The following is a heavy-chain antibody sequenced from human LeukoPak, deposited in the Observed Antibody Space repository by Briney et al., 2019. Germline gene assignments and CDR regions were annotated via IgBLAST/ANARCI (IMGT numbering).Heavy chain of an antibody. Sequence: ASVKVSCKASGYTFTSYGISGGRQAPGQGLEWMGGMSAYNGNTNYAQTLQGRVTMTTDTSTSTAYMALTSLRSADTAVYSCARDPLFFATTNPPFDSWGQGTLVTVSS. CDR3: ARDPLFFATTNPPFDS. V-gene: IGHV1-18*01. J-gene: IGHJ4*02. CDR2: MSAYNGNT. CDR1: GYTFTSYG. D-gene: IGHD5-12*01.